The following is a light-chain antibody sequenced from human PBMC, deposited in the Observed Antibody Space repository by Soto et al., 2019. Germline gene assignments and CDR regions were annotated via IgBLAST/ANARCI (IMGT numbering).Light chain of an antibody. V-gene: IGLV1-40*01. Sequence: QSLLTQPPSVSGAPGQMFIISCPGISSNIVTGYDVHWYQQLPGTAPKLLIFGNSNRPSGVPDRFSGSKSGTSASLAITGLQAEDEADYYCQSYDSSLSGLYVFGTGTKVTGL. J-gene: IGLJ1*01. CDR1: SSNIVTGYD. CDR3: QSYDSSLSGLYV. CDR2: GNS.